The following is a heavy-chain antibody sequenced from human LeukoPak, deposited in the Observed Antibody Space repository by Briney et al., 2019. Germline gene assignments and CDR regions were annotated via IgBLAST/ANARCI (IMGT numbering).Heavy chain of an antibody. CDR2: ISCDGSNK. D-gene: IGHD2-21*02. Sequence: PGGSLRLSCAASGFTFSSYAMHWVRQAPGKGLEWVAVISCDGSNKYYADSVKGRFTISRDNSKNTLYLQMNSLRAEDTAVYYCATVRGCGGDCYHIDYWGQGTLVTVSS. V-gene: IGHV3-30-3*01. CDR3: ATVRGCGGDCYHIDY. CDR1: GFTFSSYA. J-gene: IGHJ4*02.